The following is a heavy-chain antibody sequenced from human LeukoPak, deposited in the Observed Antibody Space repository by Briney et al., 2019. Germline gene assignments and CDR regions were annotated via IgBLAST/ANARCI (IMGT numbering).Heavy chain of an antibody. Sequence: SGTLSLTCAVSGDSISSSRYYWVWIRQPPGTGLEWIGTIYQSGSTYYNPPLKSRVTISADTSKNQFSLMLHSVTAADAAIYYCASYLDSSGYLQYFQPWGQGTLVTVSS. D-gene: IGHD3-22*01. J-gene: IGHJ1*01. V-gene: IGHV4-39*01. CDR1: GDSISSSRYY. CDR3: ASYLDSSGYLQYFQP. CDR2: IYQSGST.